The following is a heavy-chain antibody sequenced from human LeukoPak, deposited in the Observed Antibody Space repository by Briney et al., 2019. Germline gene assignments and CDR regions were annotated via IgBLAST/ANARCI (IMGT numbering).Heavy chain of an antibody. CDR1: GGSNSSHY. J-gene: IGHJ3*02. CDR3: ATTSDYGGNRDAFDI. V-gene: IGHV4-59*11. Sequence: SETLSLTCTVSGGSNSSHYWSWIRQPPGKGLEWIGYIYYSGSTNYNPSLKSRVTISVDTSKNQFSLKLSSVTAADTAVYYCATTSDYGGNRDAFDIWGQGTMVTVSS. D-gene: IGHD4-23*01. CDR2: IYYSGST.